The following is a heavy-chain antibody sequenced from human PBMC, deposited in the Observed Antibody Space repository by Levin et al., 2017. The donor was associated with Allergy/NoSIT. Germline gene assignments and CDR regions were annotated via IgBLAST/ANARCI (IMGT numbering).Heavy chain of an antibody. CDR2: INSDGNRI. D-gene: IGHD4-23*01. J-gene: IGHJ2*01. V-gene: IGHV3-74*01. CDR3: AREDYSDNGWYFDL. Sequence: PGESLKISCAASGFTFSRHWMHWVRQAPGKGLEWVSRINSDGNRITYADSVKGRFSISRDNVKNTLSLQMNSLRAEDTAVYYCAREDYSDNGWYFDLWGRGTLVTVSS. CDR1: GFTFSRHW.